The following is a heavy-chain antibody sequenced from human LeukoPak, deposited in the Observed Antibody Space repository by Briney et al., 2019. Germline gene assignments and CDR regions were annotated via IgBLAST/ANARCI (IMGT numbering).Heavy chain of an antibody. V-gene: IGHV1-18*01. D-gene: IGHD6-19*01. CDR2: ISAYNGNT. J-gene: IGHJ6*02. CDR1: GYTFTSYG. Sequence: ASVKVSCKASGYTFTSYGISWVRQAPGQGLEWMGWISAYNGNTNYAQKLQGRVTMTTDTSTSTAYMELRSLRSDDTAVYYCARDHLTSGWYDAIGGPAYYYGMDVWGQGTTVTVSS. CDR3: ARDHLTSGWYDAIGGPAYYYGMDV.